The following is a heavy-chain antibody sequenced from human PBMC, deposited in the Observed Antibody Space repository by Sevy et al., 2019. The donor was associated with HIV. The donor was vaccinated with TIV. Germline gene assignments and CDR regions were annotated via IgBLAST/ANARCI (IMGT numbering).Heavy chain of an antibody. D-gene: IGHD6-25*01. Sequence: EGSLRLSCAASGFTFTDYYMSWIRQAPGKELEWVSYISNSGSTIYYADSVKGRFTISRDNAKNSLFLQMNSLRAGDTAVYYCARRLEFVGAFDIWGQGTMVTVSS. CDR3: ARRLEFVGAFDI. V-gene: IGHV3-11*04. CDR2: ISNSGSTI. J-gene: IGHJ3*02. CDR1: GFTFTDYY.